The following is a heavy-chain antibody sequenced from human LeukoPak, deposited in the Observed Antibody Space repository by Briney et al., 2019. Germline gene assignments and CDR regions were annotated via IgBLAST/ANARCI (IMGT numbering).Heavy chain of an antibody. V-gene: IGHV4-61*01. Sequence: SETLSLTCTVSGGSISSGSYYWSWIRQPPGRGLEWIAYIYYSGSTNYNPSLKSRVTISVDTSKNQFSLKLSSVTAADTAVYYCARDGPYYDYVWGSYYAFDIWGQGTMVTVSS. CDR2: IYYSGST. CDR3: ARDGPYYDYVWGSYYAFDI. CDR1: GGSISSGSYY. J-gene: IGHJ3*02. D-gene: IGHD3-16*01.